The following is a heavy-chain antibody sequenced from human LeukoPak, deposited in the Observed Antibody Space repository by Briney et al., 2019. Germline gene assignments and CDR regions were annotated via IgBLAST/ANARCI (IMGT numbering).Heavy chain of an antibody. V-gene: IGHV4-4*07. CDR3: ARGTELTRTSGHYSFDY. Sequence: SEALSLTCTVSAGSINTYFWTWVRQPAGKGLEWIGRISGSGTAFYNPSLESRVTISLDTANYQLFLRMTSVSAADTAVYYCARGTELTRTSGHYSFDYWGQGTLVSVSS. J-gene: IGHJ4*02. CDR2: ISGSGTA. CDR1: AGSINTYF. D-gene: IGHD1-7*01.